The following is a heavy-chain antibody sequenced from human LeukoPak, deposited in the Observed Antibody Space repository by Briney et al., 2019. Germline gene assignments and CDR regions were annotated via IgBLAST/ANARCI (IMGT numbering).Heavy chain of an antibody. CDR3: AKWGDYDILTGYYVSDF. D-gene: IGHD3-9*01. CDR1: GFIFRNYA. CDR2: ITGSGDTT. V-gene: IGHV3-23*01. Sequence: LPGASLRLSCAASGFIFRNYAMSWVRQAPGKGLEWVSAITGSGDTTYYADSEKGRFTVSRDNSKNTLYVEMNTLRAEDTAVYYCAKWGDYDILTGYYVSDFWGQGTLVTVSP. J-gene: IGHJ4*02.